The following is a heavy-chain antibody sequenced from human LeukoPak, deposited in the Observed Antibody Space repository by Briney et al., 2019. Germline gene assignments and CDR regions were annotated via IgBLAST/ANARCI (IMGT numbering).Heavy chain of an antibody. CDR1: GFTFSSYS. V-gene: IGHV3-21*01. CDR2: ISSSSSYI. Sequence: GGSLRLSCAASGFTFSSYSMNWVRQAPGKGLEWVSSISSSSSYIYYADSVKGRFTISRDNAKNSLYLQMNSLRAEDTAVYYCAKEGYYDSSGYPDYLDYWGQGTLVTVSS. CDR3: AKEGYYDSSGYPDYLDY. J-gene: IGHJ4*02. D-gene: IGHD3-22*01.